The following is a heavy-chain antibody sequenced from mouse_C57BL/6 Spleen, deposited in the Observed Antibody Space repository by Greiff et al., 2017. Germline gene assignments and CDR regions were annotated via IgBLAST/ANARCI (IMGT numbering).Heavy chain of an antibody. Sequence: EVQLQQSGPELVKPGASVKIPCKASGYTFTDYNIDWVKQSHGKSLEWIGDINPNNGGTIYNQKFKGKATLTVDKSSSTAYMELRSLTSEDTAVYYCARGDGYYPFDYWGQGTTLTVSS. CDR2: INPNNGGT. J-gene: IGHJ2*01. V-gene: IGHV1-18*01. D-gene: IGHD2-3*01. CDR3: ARGDGYYPFDY. CDR1: GYTFTDYN.